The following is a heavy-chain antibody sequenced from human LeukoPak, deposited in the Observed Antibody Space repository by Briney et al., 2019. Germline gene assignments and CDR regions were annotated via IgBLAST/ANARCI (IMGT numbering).Heavy chain of an antibody. CDR2: IYYSGST. V-gene: IGHV4-39*07. CDR3: ARNLIPEQLVLNF. D-gene: IGHD6-13*01. Sequence: SETLSLTCTVSGDSISSSSSYWGWIRQPPGKGLEWIGSIYYSGSTYYNTSLKSRVTMSVDTSKNQFSLNLRSVTPEDTAVYYCARNLIPEQLVLNFWGQGTLVTVSS. CDR1: GDSISSSSSY. J-gene: IGHJ4*02.